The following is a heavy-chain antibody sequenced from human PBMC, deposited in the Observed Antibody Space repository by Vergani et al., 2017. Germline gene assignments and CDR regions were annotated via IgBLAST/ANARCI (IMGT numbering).Heavy chain of an antibody. CDR3: ARGDQSYDDFRSGLPTYFMDV. J-gene: IGHJ6*03. CDR2: ISGSGGNT. Sequence: EVQLLESGGGLVQPGGSLRLSCAASGFTFSSYAMSWVRQVPGKGLEWVSGISGSGGNTYYANSVKGRFTISRDNSKNTLYLQMNSLRADDTAVYYCARGDQSYDDFRSGLPTYFMDVWGKGATVTVSS. V-gene: IGHV3-23*01. CDR1: GFTFSSYA. D-gene: IGHD3-3*01.